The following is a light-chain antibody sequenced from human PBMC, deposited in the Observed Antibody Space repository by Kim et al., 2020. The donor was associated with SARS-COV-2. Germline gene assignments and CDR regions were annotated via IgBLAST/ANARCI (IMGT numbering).Light chain of an antibody. CDR3: QQYHRSPWT. J-gene: IGKJ1*01. CDR2: GAS. CDR1: QSVSNDY. Sequence: EIVLTQSPGTLSLSTGESATLSCRASQSVSNDYLAWYQQKPGQAPRLLMYGASSRATGVPDRFSGSGSETDFTLTISRLEPDDFAVYYCQQYHRSPWTFGQGTKVDIK. V-gene: IGKV3-20*01.